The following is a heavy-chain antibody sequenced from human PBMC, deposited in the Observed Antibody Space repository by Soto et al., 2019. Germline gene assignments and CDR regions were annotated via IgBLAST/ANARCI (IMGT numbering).Heavy chain of an antibody. Sequence: ESGGGLVQPGGSLRLSCAASGFTFSSYSMNWVRQAPGKGLEWVSYISSSSSTIYYADSVKGRFTISRDNAKNSLYLQMNSLRAEDTAVYYCTIFGVVTPFDYWGQGTLVTVSS. D-gene: IGHD3-3*01. J-gene: IGHJ4*02. V-gene: IGHV3-48*01. CDR1: GFTFSSYS. CDR3: TIFGVVTPFDY. CDR2: ISSSSSTI.